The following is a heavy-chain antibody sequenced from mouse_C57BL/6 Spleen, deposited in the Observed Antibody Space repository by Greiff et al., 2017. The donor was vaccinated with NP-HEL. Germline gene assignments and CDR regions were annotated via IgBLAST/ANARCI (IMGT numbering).Heavy chain of an antibody. CDR3: ARDGASYYSNYDYAMDY. V-gene: IGHV1-81*01. J-gene: IGHJ4*01. CDR1: GYTFTSYG. Sequence: VQLQESGAELARPGASVKLSCKASGYTFTSYGISWVKQRTGQGLEWIGEIYPRSGNTYYNEKFKGKATLTADKSSSTAYMELRSLTSEDSAVYFCARDGASYYSNYDYAMDYWGQGTSVTVSS. D-gene: IGHD2-5*01. CDR2: IYPRSGNT.